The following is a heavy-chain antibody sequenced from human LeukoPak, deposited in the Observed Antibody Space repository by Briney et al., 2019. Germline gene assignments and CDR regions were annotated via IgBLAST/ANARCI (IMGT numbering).Heavy chain of an antibody. V-gene: IGHV4-39*01. J-gene: IGHJ4*02. CDR3: ARHGPSRTPTTEQLVPTFYFDY. D-gene: IGHD6-6*01. CDR1: GGSISSSSYY. Sequence: SETLSLTCTVSGGSISSSSYYWGWIRQPPGKGLEWIGSIYYSGSTYYNPSLKSRVTISVDTSKNQFSLKLSSVTAADTAVYYCARHGPSRTPTTEQLVPTFYFDYWGQGTLVTVSS. CDR2: IYYSGST.